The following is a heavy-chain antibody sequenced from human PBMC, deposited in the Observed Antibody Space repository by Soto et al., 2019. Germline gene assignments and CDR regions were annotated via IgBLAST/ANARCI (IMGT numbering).Heavy chain of an antibody. J-gene: IGHJ5*02. CDR2: ISSSSSTI. V-gene: IGHV3-48*02. CDR1: GFTSSSYS. D-gene: IGHD3-22*01. CDR3: ARKGGEDYYDSSGLNWFDP. Sequence: GSLRLSCAASGFTSSSYSMNWVRQAPGKGLEWVSYISSSSSTIYYADSVKGRFTISRDNAKNSLYLQMNSLRDEDTAVYYCARKGGEDYYDSSGLNWFDPWGQGTLVTVSS.